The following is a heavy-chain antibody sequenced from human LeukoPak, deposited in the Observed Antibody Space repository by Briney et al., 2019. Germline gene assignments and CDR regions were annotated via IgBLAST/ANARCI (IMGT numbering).Heavy chain of an antibody. J-gene: IGHJ4*02. Sequence: PSETLSLTRAVYGGSFSGYYWSWIRQPPGKGLEWIGEVNHSGGTNYIPSPKSRVSISVDTSKNQFSLKQSSVTAADTAVYYCARSSGDSSGYVVGFDYWGQGTLVTVSS. D-gene: IGHD3-22*01. CDR2: VNHSGGT. CDR1: GGSFSGYY. CDR3: ARSSGDSSGYVVGFDY. V-gene: IGHV4-34*01.